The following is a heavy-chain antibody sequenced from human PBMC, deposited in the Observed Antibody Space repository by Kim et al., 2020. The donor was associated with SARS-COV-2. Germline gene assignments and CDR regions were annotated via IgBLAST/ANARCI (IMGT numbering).Heavy chain of an antibody. D-gene: IGHD3-10*01. CDR2: ISAYNGNT. CDR1: GYTFTSYG. CDR3: ARSRNVLLWFGDEGVPFDY. Sequence: ASVKVSCKASGYTFTSYGISWVRQAPGQGLEWMGWISAYNGNTNYAQKLQGRVTMTTDTSTSTAYMELRSLRSDDTAVYYCARSRNVLLWFGDEGVPFDYWGQGTLVTVSS. V-gene: IGHV1-18*01. J-gene: IGHJ4*02.